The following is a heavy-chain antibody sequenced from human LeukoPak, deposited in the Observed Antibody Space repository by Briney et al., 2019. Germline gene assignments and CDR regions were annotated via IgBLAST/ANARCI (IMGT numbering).Heavy chain of an antibody. CDR3: ARDRGYPRRFDF. V-gene: IGHV3-21*01. CDR2: ISSSSSYI. D-gene: IGHD5-12*01. J-gene: IGHJ4*02. Sequence: GGFLRLSCAASGFTFSSYSMNWVRQAPGKGLEWVSSISSSSSYIYYADSVKGRFTISRDNAKNTLYLQMNSLRAEGTAVYYCARDRGYPRRFDFWGQGALVTVSS. CDR1: GFTFSSYS.